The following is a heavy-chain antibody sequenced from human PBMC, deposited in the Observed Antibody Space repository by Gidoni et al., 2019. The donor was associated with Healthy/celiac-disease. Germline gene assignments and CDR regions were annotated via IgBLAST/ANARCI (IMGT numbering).Heavy chain of an antibody. CDR2: ISSSGNTI. V-gene: IGHV3-48*01. CDR1: GFTFSSYS. J-gene: IGHJ4*02. D-gene: IGHD5-12*01. Sequence: EVQLVEPGGGLVQPGGSLRLSCTAPGFTFSSYSMNWVRQAPGKGLEWVSYISSSGNTIYYADSVKGRFTISRDNAKNSLSLQMNSLRAEDMAVYYCARETGGYGFFDYWGQGTLVTVSS. CDR3: ARETGGYGFFDY.